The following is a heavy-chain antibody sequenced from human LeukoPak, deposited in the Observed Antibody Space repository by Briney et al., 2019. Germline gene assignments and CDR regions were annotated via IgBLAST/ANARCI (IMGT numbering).Heavy chain of an antibody. CDR3: ASGYSRSSETYYYYYMDV. Sequence: GGSLRLSCAAYGFTVSSNYMSWGGQAPGKGLESGSAIYSRGSTDSADSANGRFTISRDNSKNTLYLQMNGLRAEDTAVYYCASGYSRSSETYYYYYMDVGGKGTTVTVS. CDR2: IYSRGST. V-gene: IGHV3-53*01. CDR1: GFTVSSNY. J-gene: IGHJ6*03. D-gene: IGHD6-6*01.